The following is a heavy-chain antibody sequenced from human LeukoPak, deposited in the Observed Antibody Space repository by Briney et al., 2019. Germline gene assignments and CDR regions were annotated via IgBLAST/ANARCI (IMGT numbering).Heavy chain of an antibody. J-gene: IGHJ4*02. V-gene: IGHV3-74*01. D-gene: IGHD3-10*01. CDR2: INDDGRAT. CDR1: GFTFSNYW. CDR3: ARDIYGSS. Sequence: GGSLRLSCAASGFTFSNYWMHWVRQVPGKGLVWVSRINDDGRATFYADSVKGRFTISRDNAKNTLFLQINSLRAEDTAVYYCARDIYGSSWGQGTLVTVSS.